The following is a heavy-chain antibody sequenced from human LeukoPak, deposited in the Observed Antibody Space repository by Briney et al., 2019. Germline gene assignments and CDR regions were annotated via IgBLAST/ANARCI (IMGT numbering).Heavy chain of an antibody. Sequence: GGCLRLSCAASGFTFSDYYMSWIRQAPGKGLEWVSYISISGRTIYFADSVKGRFTISRDNAKNSLYLQMNSLRAEDTAVCYCARHGPKWELDYWGQGTLVTVSS. CDR1: GFTFSDYY. V-gene: IGHV3-11*01. CDR2: ISISGRTI. D-gene: IGHD1-26*01. J-gene: IGHJ4*02. CDR3: ARHGPKWELDY.